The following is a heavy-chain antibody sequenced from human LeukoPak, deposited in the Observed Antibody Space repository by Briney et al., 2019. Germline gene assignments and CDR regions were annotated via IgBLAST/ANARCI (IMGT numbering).Heavy chain of an antibody. CDR2: IYYSGST. D-gene: IGHD3-10*01. V-gene: IGHV4-59*01. CDR3: AREVGPSYFDY. CDR1: GGSISSYY. J-gene: IGHJ4*02. Sequence: SETLSLTCTVSGGSISSYYWSWIRQPPGKGLEWIGYIYYSGSTNYNPSLKSRVTISVDTSKNQFSLKLSSVTAADTAVYYCAREVGPSYFDYWGQGTLVTVSS.